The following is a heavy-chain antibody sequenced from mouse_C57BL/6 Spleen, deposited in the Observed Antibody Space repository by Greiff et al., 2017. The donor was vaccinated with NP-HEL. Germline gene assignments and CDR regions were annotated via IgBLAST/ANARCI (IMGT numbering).Heavy chain of an antibody. Sequence: EVQLQQSGPGLVKPSQSLSLTCSVTGYSITSGYYWNWIRQFPGNKLEWMGYISYDGSNNYNPSLKNRISITRDTSKNQFFLKLNSVTTEDTATYYCARVDGYYAYFDYWGQGTTLTVSS. CDR3: ARVDGYYAYFDY. D-gene: IGHD2-3*01. CDR1: GYSITSGYY. CDR2: ISYDGSN. V-gene: IGHV3-6*01. J-gene: IGHJ2*01.